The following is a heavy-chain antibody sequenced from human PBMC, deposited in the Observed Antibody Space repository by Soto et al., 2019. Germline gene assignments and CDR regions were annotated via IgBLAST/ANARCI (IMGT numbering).Heavy chain of an antibody. J-gene: IGHJ6*02. CDR3: ARDAGVGGSYYGMDV. Sequence: PSETLSLTCTVSGGSISSYYWSWIRQPPGKGLEWIGYIYYSGSTNYNPSLKSRVTISVDTSKNQFSLKLSSVTAADTAVHYCARDAGVGGSYYGMDVWGQGTTVTVSS. CDR1: GGSISSYY. CDR2: IYYSGST. V-gene: IGHV4-59*01. D-gene: IGHD3-16*01.